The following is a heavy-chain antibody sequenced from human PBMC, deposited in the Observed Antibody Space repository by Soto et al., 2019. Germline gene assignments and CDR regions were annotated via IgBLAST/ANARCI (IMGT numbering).Heavy chain of an antibody. J-gene: IGHJ4*02. CDR1: GVSIGSHDW. CDR3: ATRDTGRVY. CDR2: SHHSGNT. Sequence: QVQLQESGPGLVKPSGTLSLTCAVSGVSIGSHDWWTWVRQPPGKGLGWIGESHHSGNTNSNSSPXSRVTISLDKSKNHFSLQLSSVTVADTAVYYCATRDTGRVYWGQGTLVTVSS. D-gene: IGHD5-18*01. V-gene: IGHV4-4*02.